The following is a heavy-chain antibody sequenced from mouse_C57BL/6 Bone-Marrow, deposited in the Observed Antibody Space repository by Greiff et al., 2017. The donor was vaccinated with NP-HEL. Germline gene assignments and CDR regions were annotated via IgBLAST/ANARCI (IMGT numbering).Heavy chain of an antibody. J-gene: IGHJ3*01. V-gene: IGHV1-76*01. CDR2: IYPGSGNT. D-gene: IGHD1-2*01. Sequence: QVQLKESGAELVRPGASVKLSCKASGYTFTDYYINWVKQRPGQGLEWIARIYPGSGNTYYNEKFKGKATLTAEKSSSTAYMQLSSLTSEDSAVYFCARAGRLLRHQAWFAYWGQGTLVTVSA. CDR1: GYTFTDYY. CDR3: ARAGRLLRHQAWFAY.